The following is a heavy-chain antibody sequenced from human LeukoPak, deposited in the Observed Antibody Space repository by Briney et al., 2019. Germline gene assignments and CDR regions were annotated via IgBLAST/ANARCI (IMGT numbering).Heavy chain of an antibody. D-gene: IGHD3-3*01. Sequence: SETPSLTCGVSGGSISSTNWWTWIRQPPGKGLEWIGEVHLDGRTNYNPSLESRLTMSVDLSENHISLKLTSVTAADTAVYYCAREGGFYRPLDYTGQGTLVTVSS. V-gene: IGHV4-4*02. J-gene: IGHJ4*02. CDR1: GGSISSTNW. CDR2: VHLDGRT. CDR3: AREGGFYRPLDY.